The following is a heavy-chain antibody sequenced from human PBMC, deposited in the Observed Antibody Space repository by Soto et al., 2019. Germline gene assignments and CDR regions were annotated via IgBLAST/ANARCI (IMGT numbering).Heavy chain of an antibody. D-gene: IGHD1-26*01. J-gene: IGHJ4*02. CDR2: ISSSSSTI. CDR1: GFTFSSYS. CDR3: VREDGVVGVSSAFDS. Sequence: GGSLRLSCAASGFTFSSYSMNWVRQAPGKGLEWVSYISSSSSTIYYADSVKGRFTIYRDSTQNSLFLQMSRLGPEDTATYYCVREDGVVGVSSAFDSWGQGTLVTVSS. V-gene: IGHV3-48*04.